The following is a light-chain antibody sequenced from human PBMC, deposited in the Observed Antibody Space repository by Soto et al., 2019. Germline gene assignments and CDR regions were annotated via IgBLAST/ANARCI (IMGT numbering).Light chain of an antibody. CDR1: KSISSW. Sequence: IQMAQPPSTLSASVGDRVTITCRAGKSISSWLAWYHHSPGKGPKLLFYDASSLESGVPSRYRGSESGTEFTLTIISLQPNDFATYNCQQYISYPWSFVQGTKVDI. V-gene: IGKV1-5*01. CDR2: DAS. J-gene: IGKJ1*01. CDR3: QQYISYPWS.